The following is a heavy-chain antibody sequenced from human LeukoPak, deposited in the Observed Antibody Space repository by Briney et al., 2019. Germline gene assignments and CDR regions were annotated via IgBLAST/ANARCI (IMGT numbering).Heavy chain of an antibody. V-gene: IGHV3-33*06. Sequence: GGSLRLSCAASGFTFSSYGMHWVRQAPGKGLEWVAVIWYDGSNKYYADSVKGRFTISRDNSKNTLYLQMNSLRAEDTAVYYCAKDYYDSSGHLDYWGQGTLVTVSS. CDR2: IWYDGSNK. CDR1: GFTFSSYG. D-gene: IGHD3-22*01. J-gene: IGHJ4*02. CDR3: AKDYYDSSGHLDY.